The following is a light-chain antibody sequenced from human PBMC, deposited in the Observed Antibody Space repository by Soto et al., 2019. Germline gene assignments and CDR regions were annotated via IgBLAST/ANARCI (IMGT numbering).Light chain of an antibody. V-gene: IGKV3-11*01. CDR3: QKRSNWPRT. J-gene: IGKJ1*01. CDR2: DAY. Sequence: EIVLTQAPATLSLSPGERATLSCRASQSVSSYLAWYQQKPGQAPRLLIYDAYNRATGIPARFSGSGSGTDFTLTFSSLEPGDFAVYYCQKRSNWPRTVGQGTKVDIK. CDR1: QSVSSY.